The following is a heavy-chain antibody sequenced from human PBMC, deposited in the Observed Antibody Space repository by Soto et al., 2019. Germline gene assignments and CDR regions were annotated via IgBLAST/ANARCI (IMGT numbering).Heavy chain of an antibody. J-gene: IGHJ6*02. CDR3: ARPYYDIRSGQDV. V-gene: IGHV4-34*04. D-gene: IGHD3-9*01. CDR2: INHRAST. CDR1: GVAFIAYY. Sequence: SETLSLTFAVSGVAFIAYYWTGIRQPPGRGLEWIGEINHRASTNDNPSLKRRATISVDTSKNQFSLKLSSVTAVDTAVYYLARPYYDIRSGQDVWGQGTTFTSP.